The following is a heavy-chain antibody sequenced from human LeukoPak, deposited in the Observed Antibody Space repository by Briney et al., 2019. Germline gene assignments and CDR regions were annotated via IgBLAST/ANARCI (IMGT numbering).Heavy chain of an antibody. CDR2: IYYSGST. CDR1: GGSISSYY. V-gene: IGHV4-59*01. CDR3: ARETSQKGAHYMDV. D-gene: IGHD3-16*01. Sequence: SETLSLTCTVSGGSISSYYWSWIRQPPGKGLEWIGYIYYSGSTNYNPSLKSRVTISVDTSKNQFSLKLRSVTAADTAVYYCARETSQKGAHYMDVWGKGTTVTISS. J-gene: IGHJ6*03.